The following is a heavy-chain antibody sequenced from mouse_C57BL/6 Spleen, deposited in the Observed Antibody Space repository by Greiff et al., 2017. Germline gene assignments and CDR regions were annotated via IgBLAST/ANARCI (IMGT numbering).Heavy chain of an antibody. CDR1: GFSFNTYA. V-gene: IGHV10-1*01. CDR2: IRSKSNNYAT. D-gene: IGHD4-1*01. CDR3: VRQRELGYYFDY. J-gene: IGHJ2*01. Sequence: EVKVVESGGGLVQPKGSLKLSCAASGFSFNTYAMNWVRQAPGKGLEWVARIRSKSNNYATYYADSVKDRFTISRDDSESMLYLQMNNLKTEDTAMYYCVRQRELGYYFDYWGQGTTLTVSS.